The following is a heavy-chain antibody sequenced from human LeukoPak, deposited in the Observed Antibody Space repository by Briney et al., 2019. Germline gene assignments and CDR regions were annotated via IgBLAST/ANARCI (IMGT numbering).Heavy chain of an antibody. D-gene: IGHD3-16*01. Sequence: GGSLRLSCAASGFTFSSYAMSWVRQAPGKGLEWVSAISGSGGSTYYADSVKGRFTISRDNSKNTLFLQMNRLRAEDTAVYYCAGRRVLDASFDYWGQGTLVTVSS. V-gene: IGHV3-23*01. CDR2: ISGSGGST. CDR1: GFTFSSYA. CDR3: AGRRVLDASFDY. J-gene: IGHJ4*02.